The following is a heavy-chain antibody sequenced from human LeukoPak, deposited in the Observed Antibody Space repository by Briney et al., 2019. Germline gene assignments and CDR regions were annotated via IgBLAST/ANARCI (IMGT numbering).Heavy chain of an antibody. CDR3: TRGPIQLWLYHGMDV. CDR1: GFTFCDHA. Sequence: PGRSLRLSCTVSGFTFCDHAMSWVRQAPGKGLEGVGFIRSKTYGGTTEYAASVKGRFIISRDDSTSIAYLQMNSLKTEDTAVYYCTRGPIQLWLYHGMDVWGQGTTVTVSS. J-gene: IGHJ6*02. D-gene: IGHD5-18*01. V-gene: IGHV3-49*04. CDR2: IRSKTYGGTT.